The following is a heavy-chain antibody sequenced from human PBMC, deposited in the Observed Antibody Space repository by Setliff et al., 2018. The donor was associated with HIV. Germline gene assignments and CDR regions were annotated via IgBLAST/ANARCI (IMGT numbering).Heavy chain of an antibody. J-gene: IGHJ4*01. D-gene: IGHD2-8*01. CDR3: ARGAPYCNHGICHLFDY. CDR1: GESFSGYY. Sequence: ETLSLTCAVYGESFSGYYWSWIRQPAGKGLEWLGEINHSGRAKYNPSLKSRASISADTSKNQLSLRLTSVTAADTAVYYCARGAPYCNHGICHLFDYWGHGNLVTVSS. V-gene: IGHV4-34*01. CDR2: INHSGRA.